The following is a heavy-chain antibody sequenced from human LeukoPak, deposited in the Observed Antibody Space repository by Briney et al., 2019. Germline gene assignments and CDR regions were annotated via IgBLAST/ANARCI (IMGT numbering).Heavy chain of an antibody. Sequence: GSLRLSCAVSGCNFRSYWMTWVRQAPGKGLEWIGSIYYSGSTYYNPSLKSRVTISVDTSKNQFSLKLSSVTAADTAVYYCARRPYGPYYFDYWGQGTLVTVSS. CDR1: GCNFRSYW. D-gene: IGHD3-10*01. CDR2: IYYSGST. J-gene: IGHJ4*02. V-gene: IGHV4-39*01. CDR3: ARRPYGPYYFDY.